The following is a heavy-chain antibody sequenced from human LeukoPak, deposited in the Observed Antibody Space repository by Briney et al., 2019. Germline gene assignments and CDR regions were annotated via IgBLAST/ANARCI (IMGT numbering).Heavy chain of an antibody. CDR2: IRQDRSEI. J-gene: IGHJ4*02. CDR1: GFTFSNYW. V-gene: IGHV3-7*01. Sequence: PGGSLRLSCAASGFTFSNYWMDWVRQAPGKGLEWVANIRQDRSEIYYVDSVKGRFTISRDNAKNSLYLQMNSLRAEDTAVYYCSRSLDYWGQGTLVTVSS. CDR3: SRSLDY.